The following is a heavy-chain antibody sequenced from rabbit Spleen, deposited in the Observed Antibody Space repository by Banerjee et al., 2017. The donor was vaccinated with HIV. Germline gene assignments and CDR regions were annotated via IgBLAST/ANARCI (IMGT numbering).Heavy chain of an antibody. J-gene: IGHJ4*01. Sequence: QEQLKESGGGLVQPGGSLKLSCKASGFDFSSYYITWVRQAPGKGLEWIACINIVTGKSVYVSWAKGRFTISRTSSTTVTLQMTSLTVADTATYFCARDAGTGDYIDVYFSLWGQGTLVTVS. D-gene: IGHD8-1*01. CDR3: ARDAGTGDYIDVYFSL. CDR1: GFDFSSYY. V-gene: IGHV1S45*01. CDR2: INIVTGKS.